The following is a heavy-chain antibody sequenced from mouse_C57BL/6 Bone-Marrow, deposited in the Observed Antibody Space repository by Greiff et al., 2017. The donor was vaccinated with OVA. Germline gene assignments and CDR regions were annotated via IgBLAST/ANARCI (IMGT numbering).Heavy chain of an antibody. CDR3: VRHEGMVTTDYYAMDY. J-gene: IGHJ4*01. D-gene: IGHD2-2*01. CDR1: GFSFNTYA. Sequence: EVMLVESGGGLVQPKGSLKLSCAASGFSFNTYAMNWVRQAPGKGLEWVARIRSKSNNYATYYADSVKDRFTISRDDSESMLYLQMNNLKTEDTAMYYCVRHEGMVTTDYYAMDYWGQGTSVTVSS. V-gene: IGHV10-1*01. CDR2: IRSKSNNYAT.